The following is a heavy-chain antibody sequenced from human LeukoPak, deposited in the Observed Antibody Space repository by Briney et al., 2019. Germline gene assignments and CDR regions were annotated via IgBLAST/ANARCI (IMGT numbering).Heavy chain of an antibody. D-gene: IGHD1-26*01. CDR1: GFSFSSHG. Sequence: GGSLRLSCAASGFSFSSHGMSWVRQAPGKGLEWVSYISSSSSTIYYADSVKGRFTISRDNAKNSLYLQMNSLRAEDTAVYYCAREFSGSNYGFPFDYWGQGTLVTVSS. CDR3: AREFSGSNYGFPFDY. J-gene: IGHJ4*02. V-gene: IGHV3-48*01. CDR2: ISSSSSTI.